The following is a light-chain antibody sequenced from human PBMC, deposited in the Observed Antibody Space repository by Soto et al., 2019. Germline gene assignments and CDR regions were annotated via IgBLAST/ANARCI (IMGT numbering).Light chain of an antibody. Sequence: EIVLTQSPATLSLSPGERATLSCRASQSVSSFLAWYQQKPGQAPRLLIYEASNRATGIPARFSGSGSGTAFSISISSLQPEDFAVYYCQQRSNWPPLTFGGGTKVEIK. CDR1: QSVSSF. J-gene: IGKJ4*01. CDR2: EAS. CDR3: QQRSNWPPLT. V-gene: IGKV3-11*01.